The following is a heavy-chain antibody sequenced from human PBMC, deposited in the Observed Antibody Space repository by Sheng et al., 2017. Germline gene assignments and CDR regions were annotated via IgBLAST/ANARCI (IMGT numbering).Heavy chain of an antibody. CDR3: ARSYSSSSEFDP. CDR2: IYSGGST. V-gene: IGHV3-66*01. CDR1: GFTVSSNY. D-gene: IGHD6-6*01. Sequence: EVQLVESGGGLVQPGGSLRLSCAASGFTVSSNYMSWVRQAPGKGLEWVSIIYSGGSTYYADSVKGRFTISRDTSKNTLYLQMNSLRAEDTAVYYCARSYSSSSEFDPWGQGTLVTVSS. J-gene: IGHJ5*02.